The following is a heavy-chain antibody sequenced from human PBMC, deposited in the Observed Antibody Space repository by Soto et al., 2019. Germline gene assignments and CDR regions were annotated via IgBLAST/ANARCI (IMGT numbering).Heavy chain of an antibody. CDR2: ISGSGGST. CDR3: AKVRYDKPGADGMDV. D-gene: IGHD5-12*01. J-gene: IGHJ6*02. CDR1: GFTFSSYA. V-gene: IGHV3-23*01. Sequence: EVQLLESGGGLVQPGGSLRLSCAASGFTFSSYAMSWVRQAPGKGLEWVSAISGSGGSTYYADSVKGRFTISRDNSKNTRYLQRNSLRAEDTAVYYCAKVRYDKPGADGMDVWGQGTTVTVSS.